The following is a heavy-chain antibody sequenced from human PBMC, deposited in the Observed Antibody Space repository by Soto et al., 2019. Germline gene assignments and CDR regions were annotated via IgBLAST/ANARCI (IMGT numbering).Heavy chain of an antibody. CDR1: GGSFNSGSYY. Sequence: SETLSLTCTVSGGSFNSGSYYWSWIGQPPGKGLEWIGYIYYSGSTNNNPSLKSRVTMSLDTSKNQFSLKLNSVTAADTALSFCGRGGGSYAPFHYWGQGTLLTVSS. CDR2: IYYSGST. J-gene: IGHJ4*02. V-gene: IGHV4-61*01. D-gene: IGHD1-26*01. CDR3: GRGGGSYAPFHY.